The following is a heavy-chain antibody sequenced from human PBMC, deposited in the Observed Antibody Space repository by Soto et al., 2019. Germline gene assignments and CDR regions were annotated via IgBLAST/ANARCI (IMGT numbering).Heavy chain of an antibody. J-gene: IGHJ4*02. V-gene: IGHV5-51*01. D-gene: IGHD7-27*01. CDR3: ARVTNWHFEY. CDR2: SYPGNSDT. CDR1: GNSFISNL. Sequence: EVQLVQSGAEVKKPGESLKISCKGSGNSFISNLIAWVRQMPGKGLEWLGISYPGNSDTRYSPSFQGQVIISADTSISTADLQWSSLKAADTAIYYCARVTNWHFEYWGQGILVTVSS.